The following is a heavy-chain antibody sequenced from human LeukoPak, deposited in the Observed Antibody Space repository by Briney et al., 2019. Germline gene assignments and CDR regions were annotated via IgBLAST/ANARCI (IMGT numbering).Heavy chain of an antibody. D-gene: IGHD3-3*01. CDR1: GFTFDDYG. Sequence: GGSLRLSCAASGFTFDDYGMSWVRQAPGKGLEWVSGINWNGGSTGYADSVKGRFTISRDNAKNSLYLQMNSLRAEDTALYYRAREANPAKYYDFWSGYYTGYYYYYYMDVWGKGTTVTVSS. V-gene: IGHV3-20*04. CDR2: INWNGGST. J-gene: IGHJ6*03. CDR3: AREANPAKYYDFWSGYYTGYYYYYYMDV.